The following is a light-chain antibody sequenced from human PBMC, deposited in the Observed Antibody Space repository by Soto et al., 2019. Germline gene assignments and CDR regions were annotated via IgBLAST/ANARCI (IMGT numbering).Light chain of an antibody. V-gene: IGLV2-14*01. CDR2: DVS. CDR3: SSYTSSSSYV. Sequence: QSVLTQPASVSVSPGQSITISCTGTSSDVGGYNYVSWYQQHPGKAPKLMIYDVSNRPSGVSNRFSGSKSDNTASLTISGLQAEDEADYYCSSYTSSSSYVFGTGTKVTV. J-gene: IGLJ1*01. CDR1: SSDVGGYNY.